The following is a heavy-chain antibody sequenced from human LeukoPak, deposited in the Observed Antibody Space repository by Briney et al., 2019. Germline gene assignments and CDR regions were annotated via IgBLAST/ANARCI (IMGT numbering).Heavy chain of an antibody. V-gene: IGHV4-59*01. J-gene: IGHJ3*02. D-gene: IGHD1-26*01. Sequence: SETLSLTSTVSGGSINNCYWSWIRQPPGKGLEWIGHISYSGNTNYNSSLRSRVTISVDTSNNQFSLRLSSVTAADTAVYYCARDSYTGNYFEDTFDIWGQGTMVAVSS. CDR2: ISYSGNT. CDR3: ARDSYTGNYFEDTFDI. CDR1: GGSINNCY.